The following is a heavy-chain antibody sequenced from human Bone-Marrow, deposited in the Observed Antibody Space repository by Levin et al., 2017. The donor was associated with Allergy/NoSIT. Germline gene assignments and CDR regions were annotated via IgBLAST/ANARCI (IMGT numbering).Heavy chain of an antibody. CDR3: ARVMTGSRSYYNSHEIDY. V-gene: IGHV3-20*04. D-gene: IGHD3-10*01. CDR2: INWNGDNT. Sequence: PGGSLRLSCAASGFTFDDYVMTWVRQAPGKGLEWVCGINWNGDNTGYADSVRGRFTIFRDNTKNSLFLQMNSLRAEDTAFYYCARVMTGSRSYYNSHEIDYWGQGTLVTVSS. J-gene: IGHJ4*02. CDR1: GFTFDDYV.